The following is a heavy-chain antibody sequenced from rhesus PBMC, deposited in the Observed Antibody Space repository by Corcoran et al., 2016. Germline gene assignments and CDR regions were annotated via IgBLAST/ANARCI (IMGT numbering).Heavy chain of an antibody. J-gene: IGHJ5-2*02. V-gene: IGHV4-173*01. Sequence: QVQLQESGPGLVKPSETLSLTCAVSGGSFRSNYWRGLRQSPGKGLEWIGRISGSGGGADYNPSLKSRVTLSTETSKNQFSLRLTSVTAADTALYFCATLVGVPGSLDVWGRGVLVTVSS. CDR3: ATLVGVPGSLDV. CDR2: ISGSGGGA. CDR1: GGSFRSNY. D-gene: IGHD2-39*01.